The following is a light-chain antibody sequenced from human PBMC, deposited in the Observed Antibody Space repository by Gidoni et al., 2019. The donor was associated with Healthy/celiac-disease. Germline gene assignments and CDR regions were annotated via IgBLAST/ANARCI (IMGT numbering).Light chain of an antibody. Sequence: DIQLTQSPSSLSASVGDRVTITCRASQSISSNLNWYQQKPGKAPKLLIYAASSLQSGVPARFSGSGSGTEFTLTISSLQPEDFATYYCQQSYSTLGYTFGQGTKLEIK. J-gene: IGKJ2*01. V-gene: IGKV1-39*01. CDR3: QQSYSTLGYT. CDR2: AAS. CDR1: QSISSN.